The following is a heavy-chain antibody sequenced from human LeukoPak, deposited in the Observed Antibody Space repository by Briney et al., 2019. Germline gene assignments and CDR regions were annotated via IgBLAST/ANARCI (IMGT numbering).Heavy chain of an antibody. CDR2: IYSGGST. J-gene: IGHJ4*02. CDR3: AREDTSLVIAY. D-gene: IGHD5-18*01. CDR1: GFTVSSNY. Sequence: GGSLRLSCAASGFTVSSNYMSRVRQAPGKGLEWVSVIYSGGSTYYAGSVKGRFTISRDNSKNTLYLQMNSLRAEDTAVYYCAREDTSLVIAYWGQGTLVTVSS. V-gene: IGHV3-53*01.